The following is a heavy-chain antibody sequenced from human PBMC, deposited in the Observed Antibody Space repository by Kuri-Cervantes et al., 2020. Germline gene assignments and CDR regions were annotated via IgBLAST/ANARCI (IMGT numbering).Heavy chain of an antibody. J-gene: IGHJ4*02. CDR2: INSDGSST. CDR3: AGVVAASQAKLV. CDR1: GFTFSSYW. V-gene: IGHV3-74*01. D-gene: IGHD2-15*01. Sequence: GGSLRLSCAASGFTFSSYWMHWVRQAPGKGLVWVSRINSDGSSTSYADSVKGRFTISRDNAKNSLYLQMNSLRAEDTAVYYCAGVVAASQAKLVWGQGTLVTVSS.